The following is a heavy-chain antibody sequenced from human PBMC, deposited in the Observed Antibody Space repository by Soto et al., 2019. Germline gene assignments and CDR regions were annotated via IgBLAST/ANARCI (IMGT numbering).Heavy chain of an antibody. D-gene: IGHD4-17*01. CDR1: GFTFSSYA. V-gene: IGHV3-23*01. J-gene: IGHJ4*02. CDR2: ISDGGNST. CDR3: ARDRYGDTLWGQDDFDY. Sequence: GGSLRLSCVASGFTFSSYAMSWVRQAPGKGLEWVSTISDGGNSTYSADSVKGRFTISRDNSKNMLYLQMNSLRAEDTAVYYCARDRYGDTLWGQDDFDYWGQGTLVTVSS.